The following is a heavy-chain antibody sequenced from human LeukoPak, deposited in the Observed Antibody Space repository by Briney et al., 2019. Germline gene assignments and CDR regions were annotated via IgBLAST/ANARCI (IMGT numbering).Heavy chain of an antibody. CDR3: ATDPWGNYRGFFDY. D-gene: IGHD1-7*01. CDR1: GIPFSRYG. V-gene: IGHV3-23*01. CDR2: ISGSGGDS. Sequence: GGSLRLSCVASGIPFSRYGMAWGRQAPGKGLEWVSIISGSGGDSYYADSVKGRFTISRDNSKNTLYLQMNNVRADDTAVYFCATDPWGNYRGFFDYWGQGTLITVSS. J-gene: IGHJ4*02.